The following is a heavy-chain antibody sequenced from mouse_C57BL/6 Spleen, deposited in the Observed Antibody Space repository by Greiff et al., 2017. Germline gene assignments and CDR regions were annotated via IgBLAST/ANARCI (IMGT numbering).Heavy chain of an antibody. Sequence: DVQLQESGPGLVKPSQSLSLTCSVTGYSITSGYYWNWIRQFPGNKLEWMGYISYDGSNNYNPSLKNRISITRDTSKNQFFLKLNSVTTEDTATYYCASLITTVGYFDYWGQGTTLTVSS. V-gene: IGHV3-6*01. J-gene: IGHJ2*01. D-gene: IGHD1-1*01. CDR2: ISYDGSN. CDR3: ASLITTVGYFDY. CDR1: GYSITSGYY.